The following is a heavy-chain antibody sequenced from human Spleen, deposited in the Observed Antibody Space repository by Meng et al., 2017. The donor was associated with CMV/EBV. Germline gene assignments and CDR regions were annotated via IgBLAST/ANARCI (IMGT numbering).Heavy chain of an antibody. Sequence: SVKVSCKASGGTFSSYAISWVRQAPGQGLEWMGGIIPIFGTANYAQKFQGRVTITTDESTSTAYMELSSLRSEDTALYYCARSLTYSINSCPGYWGQGTPVTVSS. D-gene: IGHD2-2*01. J-gene: IGHJ4*02. CDR3: ARSLTYSINSCPGY. V-gene: IGHV1-69*05. CDR2: IIPIFGTA. CDR1: GGTFSSYA.